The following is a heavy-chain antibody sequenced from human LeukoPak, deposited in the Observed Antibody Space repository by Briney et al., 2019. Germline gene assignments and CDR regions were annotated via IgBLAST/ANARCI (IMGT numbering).Heavy chain of an antibody. CDR1: GYTFTSYY. J-gene: IGHJ3*02. V-gene: IGHV1-46*01. D-gene: IGHD3-10*01. CDR2: INPSGGST. CDR3: ARAPLWLGELRADAFDI. Sequence: ASVKVSCKASGYTFTSYYMHWVRQAPGQGLEWMGIINPSGGSTSYAQKFQGRVTMTRDTSTSTVYMELSSLRSEDTAVYYCARAPLWLGELRADAFDIWGQGTMVTVSS.